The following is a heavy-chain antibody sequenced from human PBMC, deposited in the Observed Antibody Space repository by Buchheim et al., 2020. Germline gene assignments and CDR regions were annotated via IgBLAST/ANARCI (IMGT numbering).Heavy chain of an antibody. CDR3: ARGLEYSSGVYYYYYYGMDV. Sequence: QVQLVQSGAEVKKPGASVKVSCKASGYTFTSYDINWVRQATGQGLEWMGWMNPNSGNTGYAQKFQGRVTMTRNTSIRTDYMELSSLGSEDAAVYYCARGLEYSSGVYYYYYYGMDVWGQGTT. D-gene: IGHD2-15*01. J-gene: IGHJ6*02. CDR1: GYTFTSYD. V-gene: IGHV1-8*01. CDR2: MNPNSGNT.